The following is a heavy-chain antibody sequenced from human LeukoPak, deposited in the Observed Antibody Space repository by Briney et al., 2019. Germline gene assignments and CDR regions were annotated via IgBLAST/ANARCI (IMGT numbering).Heavy chain of an antibody. Sequence: GRSLRLSCAASGFTFSSYAMHWVRQAPGKGLEWVAVISYDGSNKYYADSVKGRFTISRDNSKNTLYLQMNSLRAEDTAVYYCARSSGYYSGDYFGYWGQGTLVTVSS. V-gene: IGHV3-30-3*01. CDR3: ARSSGYYSGDYFGY. CDR2: ISYDGSNK. J-gene: IGHJ4*02. CDR1: GFTFSSYA. D-gene: IGHD3-22*01.